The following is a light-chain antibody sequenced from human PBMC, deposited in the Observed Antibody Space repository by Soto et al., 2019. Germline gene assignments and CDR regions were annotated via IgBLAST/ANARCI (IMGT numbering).Light chain of an antibody. V-gene: IGKV3-20*01. CDR2: GAS. CDR3: QHYRSTPLFT. J-gene: IGKJ3*01. CDR1: QSVSSSY. Sequence: EIVLTQSPGTLSLSPGERATLSCRASQSVSSSYLAWYQQKPGQAPRLLIYGASSRATGIPDRFSGSGSGTDFTIPISSLQPEDVAVYYCQHYRSTPLFTFGPGTKVDI.